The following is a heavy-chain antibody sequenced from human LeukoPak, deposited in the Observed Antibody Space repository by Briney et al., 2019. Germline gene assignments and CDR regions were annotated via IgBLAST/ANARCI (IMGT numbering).Heavy chain of an antibody. Sequence: PSETLSLTCTVSGGSISSYYWSWIRQPAGKGLEWIGSIYYSGSTYYNPSLKSRVTISVDTSKNQFSLKLSSVTAADTAVYYCARLSRGGTSGYWGQGTLVTVSS. CDR2: IYYSGST. V-gene: IGHV4-59*05. D-gene: IGHD3-16*01. J-gene: IGHJ4*02. CDR1: GGSISSYY. CDR3: ARLSRGGTSGY.